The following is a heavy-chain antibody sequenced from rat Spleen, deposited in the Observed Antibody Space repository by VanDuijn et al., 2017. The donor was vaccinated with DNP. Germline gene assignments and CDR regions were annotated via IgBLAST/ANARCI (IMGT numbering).Heavy chain of an antibody. V-gene: IGHV5-20*01. CDR1: GFTFSDYF. CDR3: ARAADFDH. J-gene: IGHJ2*01. Sequence: EVQLVESGGGLVQPGRSLKLSCTASGFTFSDYFMAWVRQAPTKGLEWVASISYDGGDTYYRDSVKGRFTISRDNPKTILYLQMDSLRSEDTATYYCARAADFDHWGQGVMVTVSS. CDR2: ISYDGGDT.